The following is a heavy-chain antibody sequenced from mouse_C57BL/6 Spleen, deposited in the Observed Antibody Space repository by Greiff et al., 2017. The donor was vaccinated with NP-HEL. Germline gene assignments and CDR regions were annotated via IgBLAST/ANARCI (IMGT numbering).Heavy chain of an antibody. CDR1: GFTFSSYG. V-gene: IGHV5-6*02. CDR3: ARREATVMDY. Sequence: EVKVVESGGDLVKPGGSLKLSCAASGFTFSSYGMSWVRQTPDKRLEWVATISSGGSYTYYPDSVKGRFTISRDNAKNTLYLQMSSLKSEDTAMYYCARREATVMDYWGQGTSVTVSS. D-gene: IGHD1-1*01. CDR2: ISSGGSYT. J-gene: IGHJ4*01.